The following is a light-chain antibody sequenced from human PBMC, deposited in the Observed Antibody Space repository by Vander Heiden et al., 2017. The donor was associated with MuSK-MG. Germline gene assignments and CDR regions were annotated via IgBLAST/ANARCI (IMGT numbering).Light chain of an antibody. CDR3: CSYAGSYSFVL. V-gene: IGLV2-11*01. CDR2: AVS. Sequence: QSALTQPRSVSGSPGQSVTISCTGTKSDIGTYNFVSWFQHHPTRAPKLIIYAVSQRPAGVPDRFSGSKSGNTASLIISGLQAEDEAAYYCCSYAGSYSFVLFGGGTKLTVL. J-gene: IGLJ2*01. CDR1: KSDIGTYNF.